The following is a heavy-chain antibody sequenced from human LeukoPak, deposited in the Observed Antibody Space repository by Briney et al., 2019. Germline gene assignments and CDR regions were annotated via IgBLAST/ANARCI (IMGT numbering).Heavy chain of an antibody. J-gene: IGHJ4*02. D-gene: IGHD6-6*01. CDR2: ISGSGDST. Sequence: GGSLRLSCAASGFTFSSYAMSWVRQAPGKGLEWVSGISGSGDSTYYADSVKGRFTISRDNSKNTLYLQMNSLRAEDTAVYYCAKDGYSSSAPYYFDYWGQGTLVTVSS. V-gene: IGHV3-23*01. CDR1: GFTFSSYA. CDR3: AKDGYSSSAPYYFDY.